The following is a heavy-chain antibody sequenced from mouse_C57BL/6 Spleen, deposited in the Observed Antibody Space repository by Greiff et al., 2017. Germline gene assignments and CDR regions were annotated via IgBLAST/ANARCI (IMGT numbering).Heavy chain of an antibody. CDR2: IDPETGGT. CDR3: TRYGNYNAMDY. D-gene: IGHD2-1*01. V-gene: IGHV1-15*01. J-gene: IGHJ4*01. Sequence: QVHVKQSGAELVRPGASVTLSCKASGYTFTDYEMHWVKQTPVHGLEWIGAIDPETGGTAYNQKFKGKAILTADKSSSTAYMELRSLTSEDSAVYYCTRYGNYNAMDYWGQGTSVTVSS. CDR1: GYTFTDYE.